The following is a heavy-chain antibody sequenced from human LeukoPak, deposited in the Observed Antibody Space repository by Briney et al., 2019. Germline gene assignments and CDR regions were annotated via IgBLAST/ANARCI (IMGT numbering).Heavy chain of an antibody. V-gene: IGHV3-74*01. CDR3: VRERNNFWSGHHSIFDS. Sequence: GGSLGLSCAASGFTFSSYAMSWVRQAPGKGLVWLSRINNDGSSTIYADSVKGRFTFSRDNAENTLFLEMSSLRVEDTAVYYCVRERNNFWSGHHSIFDSWGQGTLVTVSS. J-gene: IGHJ4*02. D-gene: IGHD3-3*01. CDR1: GFTFSSYA. CDR2: INNDGSST.